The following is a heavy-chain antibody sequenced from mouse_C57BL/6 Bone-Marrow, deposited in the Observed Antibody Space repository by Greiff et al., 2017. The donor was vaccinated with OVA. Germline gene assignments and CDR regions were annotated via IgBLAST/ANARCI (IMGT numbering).Heavy chain of an antibody. D-gene: IGHD2-5*01. V-gene: IGHV1-64*01. Sequence: VQLQQPGAELVKPGASVKLSCKASGYTFTSYWMHWVKQRPGQGLEWIGMIHPNSGSTNYNEKFKSKATLTVDKSSSTAYMQLSSLTSKDSAVYYCARSDYSNSAWFAYWGQGTLVTVSA. CDR3: ARSDYSNSAWFAY. J-gene: IGHJ3*01. CDR1: GYTFTSYW. CDR2: IHPNSGST.